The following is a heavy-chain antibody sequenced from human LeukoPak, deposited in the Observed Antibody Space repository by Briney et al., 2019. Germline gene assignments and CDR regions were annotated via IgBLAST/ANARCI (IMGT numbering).Heavy chain of an antibody. CDR2: IYSDNT. V-gene: IGHV3-53*01. CDR1: GFTVSTNS. J-gene: IGHJ4*02. CDR3: ARRAGAYSHPYDY. D-gene: IGHD4/OR15-4a*01. Sequence: GGSLRLSCTVSGFTVSTNSMSWVRQAPGKGLEWVSFIYSDNTHYSDSVKGRFTISRDNSKNTLYLQMNSLRAEDTAVYYCARRAGAYSHPYDYWGQGTLVTVSS.